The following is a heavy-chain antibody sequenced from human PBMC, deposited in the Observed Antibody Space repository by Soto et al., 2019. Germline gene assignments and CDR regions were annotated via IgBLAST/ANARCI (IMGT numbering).Heavy chain of an antibody. D-gene: IGHD3-22*01. CDR2: IIPIFGTA. CDR1: GGTSSSYA. CDR3: ASNGSYHYERRVEPYSDYYYVMEG. J-gene: IGHJ6*01. V-gene: IGHV1-69*01. Sequence: SSVNVSCTASGGTSSSYAISWVRQAPGQGLEWMGGIIPIFGTANYAQKFQGRVTITADESTSTAYMELSSLRSEDTAVYYCASNGSYHYERRVEPYSDYYYVMEGRGPGTTVT.